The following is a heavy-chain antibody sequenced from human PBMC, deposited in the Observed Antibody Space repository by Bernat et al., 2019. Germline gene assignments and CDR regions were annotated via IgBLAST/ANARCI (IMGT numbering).Heavy chain of an antibody. V-gene: IGHV3-30-3*01. CDR1: GFTFSSYA. CDR2: ISYDGSNK. D-gene: IGHD6-13*01. J-gene: IGHJ4*02. CDR3: ARDSFTEAAAGIFWASY. Sequence: QVQLVESGGGVVQPGRSLRLSCAASGFTFSSYAMHWVRQAPGKGLEWEAVISYDGSNKYYADSVKGRFTISRDNSKNTLYLQMNSLRAEDTAVYYCARDSFTEAAAGIFWASYWGQGTLVTVSS.